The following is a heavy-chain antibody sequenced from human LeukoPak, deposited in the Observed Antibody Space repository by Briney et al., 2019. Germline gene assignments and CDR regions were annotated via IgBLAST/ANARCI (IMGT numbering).Heavy chain of an antibody. D-gene: IGHD3-22*01. CDR1: GITLSNYG. Sequence: GGSLRLSCAVSGITLSNYGMSWVRQAPGKGLEWVAGISDSGGSTNYADSVKGRFTISRDNPKNTLYLQMNSLRAEDTAVYFCARRGVVIRVILVGFHKEAFYFDSWGQGALVTASS. CDR2: ISDSGGST. J-gene: IGHJ4*02. V-gene: IGHV3-23*01. CDR3: ARRGVVIRVILVGFHKEAFYFDS.